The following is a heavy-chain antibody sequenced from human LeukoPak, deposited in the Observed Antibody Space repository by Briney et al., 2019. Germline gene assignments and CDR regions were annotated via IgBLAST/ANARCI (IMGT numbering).Heavy chain of an antibody. D-gene: IGHD6-19*01. CDR3: ARGIAVAGTFWFDQ. V-gene: IGHV3-33*01. CDR1: EFTFSNYD. J-gene: IGHJ5*02. CDR2: IWYDGSNK. Sequence: QPGRSLRLSCAASEFTFSNYDMQWVRQAPGKGLEWVAVIWYDGSNKYYADSVKGRFTISRDNSKNTLYLQMNSLRAEDTAVYYCARGIAVAGTFWFDQWGQGTLVTVSS.